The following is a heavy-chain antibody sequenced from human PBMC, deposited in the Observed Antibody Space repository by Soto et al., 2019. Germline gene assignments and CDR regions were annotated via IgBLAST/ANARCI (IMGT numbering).Heavy chain of an antibody. V-gene: IGHV4-30-4*01. J-gene: IGHJ5*02. D-gene: IGHD2-21*02. Sequence: PSETLSLTCTVSGASIRSTDYYWSWLRQAPGKGLEWIGYVYYTGSTYYNPSLMSRLTISVDTSKNQFSLKPTSVTAAETAVYYCVRTAREGAVAPHWFDRWGQGTQVTVSS. CDR3: VRTAREGAVAPHWFDR. CDR2: VYYTGST. CDR1: GASIRSTDYY.